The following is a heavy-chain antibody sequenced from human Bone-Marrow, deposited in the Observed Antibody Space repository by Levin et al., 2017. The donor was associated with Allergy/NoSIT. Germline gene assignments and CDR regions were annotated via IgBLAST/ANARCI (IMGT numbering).Heavy chain of an antibody. CDR2: IRSKANSYAT. Sequence: GGSLRLSCAASGVTFSDSAIHWVRQASGKGLEWVGRIRSKANSYATAYAASVKGRFTISSDDSKNTAYLQMNSLETEDTAVYYCTRLKDVVVKEAFDYWGQGTLVTVSS. D-gene: IGHD2-21*01. CDR1: GVTFSDSA. J-gene: IGHJ4*02. V-gene: IGHV3-73*01. CDR3: TRLKDVVVKEAFDY.